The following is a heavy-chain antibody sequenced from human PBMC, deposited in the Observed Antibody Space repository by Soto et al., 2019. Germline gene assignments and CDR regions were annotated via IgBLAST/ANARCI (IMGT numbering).Heavy chain of an antibody. CDR2: INQEGSSK. V-gene: IGHV3-7*02. Sequence: DVQLVESGGDLVQPGGSLKLSCAASGLRFSSYWMAWARQAPGKGLEWVAHINQEGSSKGYVGSVNRRFTVPRDNAKNALFLQMDSLRVADTATCYSATAGTRSGGKDSWGQGTLVTVSS. D-gene: IGHD1-26*01. J-gene: IGHJ4*02. CDR1: GLRFSSYW. CDR3: ATAGTRSGGKDS.